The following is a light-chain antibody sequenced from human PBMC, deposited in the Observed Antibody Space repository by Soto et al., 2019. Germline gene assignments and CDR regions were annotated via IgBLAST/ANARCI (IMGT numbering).Light chain of an antibody. CDR1: SSDVGGYNY. V-gene: IGLV2-14*01. CDR2: EVS. CDR3: SSYTSSSNLV. J-gene: IGLJ1*01. Sequence: QSVLTQPASVSGSPGQSITISCTGTSSDVGGYNYVSWYQQHPGKAPKLMIYEVSNRPSGVSNRFSGSKSGNTASLTISGLQAEDEADYYCSSYTSSSNLVLGNGTKVT.